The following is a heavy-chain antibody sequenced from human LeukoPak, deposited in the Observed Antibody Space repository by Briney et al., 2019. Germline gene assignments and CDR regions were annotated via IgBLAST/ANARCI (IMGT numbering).Heavy chain of an antibody. Sequence: GGSLLLYCAASGFSFRSHSMKWVRQAPGRGVEWPSSISSSSSYIYYADSVKGRFTISRDNAKNSLYLQMNSLRAEDTAVYYCARDPNLTGYRRLPEGFDYWGQGTLVTVSS. D-gene: IGHD3-9*01. CDR3: ARDPNLTGYRRLPEGFDY. J-gene: IGHJ4*02. CDR1: GFSFRSHS. V-gene: IGHV3-21*01. CDR2: ISSSSSYI.